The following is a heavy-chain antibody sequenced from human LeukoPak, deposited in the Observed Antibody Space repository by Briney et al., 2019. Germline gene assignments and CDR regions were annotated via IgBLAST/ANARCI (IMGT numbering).Heavy chain of an antibody. CDR2: ITTYSGNT. J-gene: IGHJ6*03. CDR3: ARGEPYFYMDV. Sequence: ASVKVSCKASGYTFTTYSINWVRQAPGQGPEWMGWITTYSGNTNYAQKLQGRVTMTTDTSTNTAYMELRSLRADDTAVYYCARGEPYFYMDVWGRGTTVTVSS. V-gene: IGHV1-18*01. CDR1: GYTFTTYS.